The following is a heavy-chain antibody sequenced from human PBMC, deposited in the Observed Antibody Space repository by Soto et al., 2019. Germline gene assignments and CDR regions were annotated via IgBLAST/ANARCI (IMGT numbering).Heavy chain of an antibody. D-gene: IGHD2-21*02. J-gene: IGHJ6*02. CDR1: GFTVSSNY. V-gene: IGHV3-66*01. CDR3: AREPSDCEDKGGMDV. Sequence: EVQLVESGGGLVQPGGSLRLSCAASGFTVSSNYMSWVRQAPGKGLEWVSVIYSGGSTYYADSVKGRFTISRDNSKNTLYLQMNSLRAEDTAVYYCAREPSDCEDKGGMDVWGQGTTVTVSS. CDR2: IYSGGST.